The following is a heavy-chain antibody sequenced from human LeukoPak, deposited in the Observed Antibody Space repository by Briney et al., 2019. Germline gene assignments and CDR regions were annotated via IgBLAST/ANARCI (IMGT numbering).Heavy chain of an antibody. D-gene: IGHD6-13*01. CDR3: AKSGSTSWYLDY. V-gene: IGHV3-23*01. CDR2: ISGSGDNNDNT. J-gene: IGHJ4*02. CDR1: AFTFNNYW. Sequence: GGSLRLSCVASAFTFNNYWMHWVRQAPGKGLEWVSAISGSGDNNDNTYYADSVKGQFTISRDNSKNTLYLQMSSLRAEDAAVYYCAKSGSTSWYLDYWGQGTLVTVSS.